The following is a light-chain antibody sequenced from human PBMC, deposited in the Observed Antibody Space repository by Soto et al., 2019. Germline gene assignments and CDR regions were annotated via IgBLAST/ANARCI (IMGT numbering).Light chain of an antibody. J-gene: IGLJ3*02. CDR2: EGY. CDR3: CSYAGDSTWV. Sequence: QSALTQPASVSGSPGQSITISCTGTSSDVGSYNLVSWYQQHPGKAPKLMIYEGYKWPSGVSNRFSGSQSGNTASLTISGLQAEDEADYYCCSYAGDSTWVFGGGTKLTVL. CDR1: SSDVGSYNL. V-gene: IGLV2-23*01.